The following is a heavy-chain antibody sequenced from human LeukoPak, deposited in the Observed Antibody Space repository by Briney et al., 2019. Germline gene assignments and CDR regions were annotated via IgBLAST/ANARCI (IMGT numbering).Heavy chain of an antibody. CDR1: GGTFSSYA. V-gene: IGHV1-69*05. J-gene: IGHJ6*03. Sequence: ASVKVSCKASGGTFSSYAISWVRQAPGQGLEWMGGIIPIFGTANYAQKFRGRVTITTDESTSTAYMELSSLRSEDTAVYYCARKAESGRDSHYYYYMDVWGKGTTVTVSS. D-gene: IGHD3-22*01. CDR2: IIPIFGTA. CDR3: ARKAESGRDSHYYYYMDV.